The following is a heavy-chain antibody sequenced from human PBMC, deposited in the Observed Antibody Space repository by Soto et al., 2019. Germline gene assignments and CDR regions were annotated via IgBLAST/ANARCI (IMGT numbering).Heavy chain of an antibody. Sequence: SETLSLTCTVSGGSISGYYWSWIRQPTGKGLEWIGYMYNTGSTVYNPSFKSRVTISVDTSKSQFSLRLNSVTAADTAVYYCARDLWGYCGTDCYPLDVWGQGTTVTVSS. V-gene: IGHV4-59*01. CDR2: MYNTGST. CDR3: ARDLWGYCGTDCYPLDV. J-gene: IGHJ6*02. CDR1: GGSISGYY. D-gene: IGHD2-21*02.